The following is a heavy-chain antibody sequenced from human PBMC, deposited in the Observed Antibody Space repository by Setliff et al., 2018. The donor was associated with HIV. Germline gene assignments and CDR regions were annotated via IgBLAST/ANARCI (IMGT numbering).Heavy chain of an antibody. D-gene: IGHD5-12*01. CDR1: GYTFTGYY. J-gene: IGHJ6*03. Sequence: GASVKVSCKASGYTFTGYYMHWVRQAPGQGLEWMGWINPNSGGTTYAQKFQGRVTMTRDTSISTAYMEVSRLRSDDTAVYYCARVIGSGYDSSMDVWGKGTTVTVSS. CDR3: ARVIGSGYDSSMDV. CDR2: INPNSGGT. V-gene: IGHV1-2*02.